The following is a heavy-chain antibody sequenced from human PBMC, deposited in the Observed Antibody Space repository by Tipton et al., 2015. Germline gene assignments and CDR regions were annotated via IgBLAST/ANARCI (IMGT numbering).Heavy chain of an antibody. Sequence: TLSLTCTVSGGSISSGKYYWSWIRQHPGKGLEWIGYIYYSGNTYYNPSLKSRVTISVDTSKSQFSLKLTSVTAADTAVYYRARVKVATMLYYFDYWGQGTLVTVSS. CDR3: ARVKVATMLYYFDY. D-gene: IGHD5-12*01. CDR1: GGSISSGKYY. CDR2: IYYSGNT. J-gene: IGHJ4*02. V-gene: IGHV4-31*03.